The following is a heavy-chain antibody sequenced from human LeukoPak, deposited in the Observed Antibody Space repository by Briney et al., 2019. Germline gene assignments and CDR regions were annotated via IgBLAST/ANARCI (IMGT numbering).Heavy chain of an antibody. CDR3: ARLSSGEAVGYSSGWYHRYFDY. CDR1: GFTFSTYW. CDR2: IHQDGSEK. D-gene: IGHD6-19*01. J-gene: IGHJ4*02. V-gene: IGHV3-7*01. Sequence: GGSLRLSCAVSGFTFSTYWMSWVRQAPGKGLEWVANIHQDGSEKYYVDSVKGRFTISRDNAKNSLYLQINSLRAEDRAVYYCARLSSGEAVGYSSGWYHRYFDYWGQGTLVTVSS.